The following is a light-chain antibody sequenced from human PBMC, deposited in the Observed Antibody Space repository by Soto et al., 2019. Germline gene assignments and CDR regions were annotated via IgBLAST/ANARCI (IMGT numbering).Light chain of an antibody. Sequence: DIQMTQSPSSLSASSGDRVTITCRASQNIGKYLIWYQQKPGRPPKVLVYGASNLQSGVSSRFSGDGFGTEFSLTINSLRPKDFATYYCQQSYNLPRTFGQGTTLETK. J-gene: IGKJ2*01. CDR2: GAS. V-gene: IGKV1-39*01. CDR3: QQSYNLPRT. CDR1: QNIGKY.